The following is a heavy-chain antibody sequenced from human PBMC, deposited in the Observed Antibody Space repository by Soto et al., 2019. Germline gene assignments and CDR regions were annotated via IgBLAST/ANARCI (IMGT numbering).Heavy chain of an antibody. CDR1: GGSISSYY. CDR2: FYYTGSI. CDR3: ARSMFYSDGSNYSPFDY. Sequence: SETLSLTCTVSGGSISSYYWSWIRQPPGKGLEWIGYFYYTGSINYNPSLKSRVTISIDASKNQFSLGLSSVTAADTAVYYCARSMFYSDGSNYSPFDYWGQGTLVTVSS. D-gene: IGHD3-22*01. V-gene: IGHV4-59*12. J-gene: IGHJ4*02.